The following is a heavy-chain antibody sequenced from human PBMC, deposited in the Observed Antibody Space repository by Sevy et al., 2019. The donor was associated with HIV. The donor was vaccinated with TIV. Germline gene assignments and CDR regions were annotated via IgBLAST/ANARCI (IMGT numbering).Heavy chain of an antibody. CDR1: GYSFTRYW. CDR2: IYPGDSDT. CDR3: TSGYYGSGSYYNNFFDY. Sequence: GESLKISCEGSGYSFTRYWIGWVRQMPGKGLEWMGIIYPGDSDTRYSPSFQGQVTISADKSIRTAYLQWSGLKASDTAMYFCTSGYYGSGSYYNNFFDYWGQGTLVTVSS. D-gene: IGHD3-10*01. V-gene: IGHV5-51*01. J-gene: IGHJ4*02.